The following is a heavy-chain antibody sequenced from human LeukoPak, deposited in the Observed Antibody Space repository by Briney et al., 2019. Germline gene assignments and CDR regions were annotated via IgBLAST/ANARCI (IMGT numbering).Heavy chain of an antibody. J-gene: IGHJ4*02. Sequence: PGGSLRLSCAASGFTSSDYYMSWIRQAPGKGLEWVSYISSSGSTIYYADSVKGRFTISRDNAKNSLYLQMNSLRAEDTAVYYCARDDTHYYDILTGYYKYWGQGTLVTVSS. V-gene: IGHV3-11*04. CDR1: GFTSSDYY. CDR3: ARDDTHYYDILTGYYKY. CDR2: ISSSGSTI. D-gene: IGHD3-9*01.